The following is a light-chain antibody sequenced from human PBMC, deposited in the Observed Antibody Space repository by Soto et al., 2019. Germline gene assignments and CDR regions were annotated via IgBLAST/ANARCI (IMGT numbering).Light chain of an antibody. CDR2: GAS. V-gene: IGKV3-15*01. CDR3: QQYTNWPPWT. Sequence: EIVMTHYPATLSVSPGERATLSCRASQSVRSNLAWYQQKPGQAPRLLIYGASTRATGIPARFSGSWSGTEFTLTISSLHSEDFAVYYCQQYTNWPPWTFGQGTKVEIK. CDR1: QSVRSN. J-gene: IGKJ1*01.